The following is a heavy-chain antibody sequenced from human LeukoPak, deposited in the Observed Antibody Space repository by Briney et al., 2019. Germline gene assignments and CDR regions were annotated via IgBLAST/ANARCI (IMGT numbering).Heavy chain of an antibody. Sequence: GASVKVSCKASGGTFSSYAISWVRQAPGQGLEWMGRIIPIFGTANYAQKLQGRVTMTTDTSTSTAYMELRSLRSDDTAVYYCARAELVVVPAAIPPYYYYYYMDVWGKGTTVTVSS. J-gene: IGHJ6*03. CDR1: GGTFSSYA. V-gene: IGHV1-69*05. CDR3: ARAELVVVPAAIPPYYYYYYMDV. CDR2: IIPIFGTA. D-gene: IGHD2-2*01.